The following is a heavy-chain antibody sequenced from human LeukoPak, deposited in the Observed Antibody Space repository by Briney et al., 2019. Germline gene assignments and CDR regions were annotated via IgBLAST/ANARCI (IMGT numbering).Heavy chain of an antibody. Sequence: ASVKVSCKASGYTFTSYDINWVRQATGQGLEWMGWMNPNSGNTGYAQKFQGRVTMTRNTSISTAYMELSSLRSEDTAVYYCARGRAADYVWGSYRPLRYWGQGTLVTASS. CDR1: GYTFTSYD. D-gene: IGHD3-16*02. CDR2: MNPNSGNT. V-gene: IGHV1-8*01. CDR3: ARGRAADYVWGSYRPLRY. J-gene: IGHJ4*02.